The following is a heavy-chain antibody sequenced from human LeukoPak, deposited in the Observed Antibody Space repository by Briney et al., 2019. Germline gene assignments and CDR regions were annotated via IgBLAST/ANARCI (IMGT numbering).Heavy chain of an antibody. J-gene: IGHJ6*02. CDR1: GFTLSSYG. V-gene: IGHV3-33*01. CDR2: IWFDGNNK. Sequence: PGRSLRLSCAASGFTLSSYGMHWVRQAPGKGLEWAAVIWFDGNNKYYADSVKGRFTISRDNSKNTLYLQMNSLRVEDTAVYYCARDNHQLLHSYYYAMDVWGQGTSVTVSS. D-gene: IGHD2-2*01. CDR3: ARDNHQLLHSYYYAMDV.